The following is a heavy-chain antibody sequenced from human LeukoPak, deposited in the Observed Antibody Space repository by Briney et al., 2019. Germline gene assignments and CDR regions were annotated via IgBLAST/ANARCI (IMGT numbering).Heavy chain of an antibody. D-gene: IGHD3-22*01. CDR2: IYYSGST. Sequence: SETLSLTCTVSGGSISSYYWSWIRQPPGKGLEWIGYIYYSGSTNYNPSLKSRVTISVDTSKNQFSLKLSSVTAADTAVYYCARSQSGDSSGYYLFGYYYYYMDVWGKGTTVTISS. CDR3: ARSQSGDSSGYYLFGYYYYYMDV. CDR1: GGSISSYY. J-gene: IGHJ6*03. V-gene: IGHV4-59*01.